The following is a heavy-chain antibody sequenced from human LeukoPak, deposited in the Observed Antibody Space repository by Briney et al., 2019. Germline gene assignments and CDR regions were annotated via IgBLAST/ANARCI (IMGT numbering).Heavy chain of an antibody. V-gene: IGHV3-23*01. CDR3: AKKTTMVRGENWFDP. Sequence: GGSLRLSCAASGFTFSSYSMNWVRQAPGKGLEWVSSISGSNSYIYYADSVKGRFTISRDNSKNTLYLQMNSLRAEDTAVYYCAKKTTMVRGENWFDPWGQGTLVTVSS. D-gene: IGHD3-10*01. J-gene: IGHJ5*02. CDR1: GFTFSSYS. CDR2: ISGSNSYI.